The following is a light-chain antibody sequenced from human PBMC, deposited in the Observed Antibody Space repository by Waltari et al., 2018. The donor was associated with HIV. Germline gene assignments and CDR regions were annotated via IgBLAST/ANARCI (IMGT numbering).Light chain of an antibody. CDR3: SSYTNNNTLI. CDR2: DVT. Sequence: QSALTQPASVSGSPGQSITIYCTGASNDIFNYNYVSWYQQHPAKAPKLIIYDVTSRPSGVSNRFSASRSGNTASLTISGLQADDEADYYCSSYTNNNTLIFGGGTKLTVL. CDR1: SNDIFNYNY. V-gene: IGLV2-14*03. J-gene: IGLJ2*01.